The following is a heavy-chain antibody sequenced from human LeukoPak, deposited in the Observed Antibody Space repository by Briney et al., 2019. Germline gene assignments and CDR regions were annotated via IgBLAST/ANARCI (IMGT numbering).Heavy chain of an antibody. CDR1: GYTFTSYD. CDR3: ARDSRDSNYDIDY. Sequence: ASVKVSCKASGYTFTSYDINWVRQATGQGLEWMGWMNPNSGNTGYAQKFQGRVTMTRNTSISTAYMELSSLRSEDTAVYYCARDSRDSNYDIDYWGQGTLVTVSS. J-gene: IGHJ4*02. D-gene: IGHD4-11*01. V-gene: IGHV1-8*01. CDR2: MNPNSGNT.